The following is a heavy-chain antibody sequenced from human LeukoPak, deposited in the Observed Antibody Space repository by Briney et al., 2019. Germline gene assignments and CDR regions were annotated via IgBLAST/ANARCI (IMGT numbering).Heavy chain of an antibody. Sequence: SETLSLTCTVSGGSISSGSYYWSWIRQPAGKGLEWIGRIYTSGSTNYNPSLKSRVTISVDTSKNQFSLKLGSVTAADTAVYYCAREKDRDEGPNWFDPWGQGTLVTVSS. V-gene: IGHV4-61*02. CDR2: IYTSGST. CDR3: AREKDRDEGPNWFDP. J-gene: IGHJ5*02. D-gene: IGHD2-15*01. CDR1: GGSISSGSYY.